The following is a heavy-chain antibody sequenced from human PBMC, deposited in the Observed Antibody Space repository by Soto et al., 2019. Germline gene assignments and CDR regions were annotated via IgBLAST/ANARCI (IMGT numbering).Heavy chain of an antibody. V-gene: IGHV4-30-2*01. CDR1: GGSITSGGYS. Sequence: PSETLSLTCAVSGGSITSGGYSWNWIRQPPGKSLEWIVYIYSGTTHYNPSLKSQVTISMDRSKNQVSLSLKSVTAADTAVYHCAREDSGGFFDFWGQGILVTVSS. CDR2: IYSGTT. D-gene: IGHD2-15*01. CDR3: AREDSGGFFDF. J-gene: IGHJ4*02.